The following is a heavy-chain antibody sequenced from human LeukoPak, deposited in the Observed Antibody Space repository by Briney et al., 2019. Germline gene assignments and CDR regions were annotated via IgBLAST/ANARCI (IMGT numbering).Heavy chain of an antibody. CDR3: ASIRGCTNGVCYMELNY. Sequence: ASVKVSCKASGYTFTSYAMHWVRQAPGQRLEWMGWINAGNGNTKYSQKFQGRVTITRDTSASTAYMELSSLRSEDTAVYYCASIRGCTNGVCYMELNYWGQGTLVTVSS. CDR1: GYTFTSYA. V-gene: IGHV1-3*01. J-gene: IGHJ4*02. D-gene: IGHD2-8*01. CDR2: INAGNGNT.